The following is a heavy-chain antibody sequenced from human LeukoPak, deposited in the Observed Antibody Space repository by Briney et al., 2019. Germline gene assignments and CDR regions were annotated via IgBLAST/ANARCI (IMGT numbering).Heavy chain of an antibody. CDR1: GFTFSSYA. Sequence: PGGSLRLSCAASGFTFSSYAMSWVRQTPGKGLEWVAVISYDGSNKYYADSVKGRFTISRDNSKKTLYLQMSSLRAEDTAVYYCARDTLYYDSSGYYSRGEYYHYGMDAWGQGTTVTASS. D-gene: IGHD3-22*01. J-gene: IGHJ6*02. V-gene: IGHV3-30-3*01. CDR3: ARDTLYYDSSGYYSRGEYYHYGMDA. CDR2: ISYDGSNK.